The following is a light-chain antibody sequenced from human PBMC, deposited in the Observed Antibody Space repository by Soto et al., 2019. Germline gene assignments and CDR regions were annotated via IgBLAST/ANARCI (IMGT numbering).Light chain of an antibody. Sequence: QSVLTQPASVSGAPGQSITISCTGTSSDVGGCNYVSWYQQHPGKAPKLMIYENSNRPSGVSNRFSGSKSGNTASLPISGLQAEDEADYYCSSYTSSSPYVFGTGTKLTVL. J-gene: IGLJ1*01. CDR3: SSYTSSSPYV. CDR2: ENS. V-gene: IGLV2-14*01. CDR1: SSDVGGCNY.